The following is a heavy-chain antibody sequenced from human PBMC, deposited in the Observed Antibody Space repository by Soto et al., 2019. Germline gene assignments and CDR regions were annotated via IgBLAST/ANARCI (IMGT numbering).Heavy chain of an antibody. CDR3: VRDMQLWRLDS. D-gene: IGHD2-21*01. J-gene: IGHJ4*02. CDR2: ISSSSSTI. CDR1: KFTFS. Sequence: GGSLRLSCAASKFTFSNWVRQAPGKGLEWVSYISSSSSTIYYVDSVKGRFTISRDNAKNTLYLHMNSLRAEDTAVYYCVRDMQLWRLDSWGQGTLVTVSS. V-gene: IGHV3-48*04.